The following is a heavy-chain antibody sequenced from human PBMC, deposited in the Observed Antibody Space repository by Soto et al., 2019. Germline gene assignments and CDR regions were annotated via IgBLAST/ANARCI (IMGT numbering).Heavy chain of an antibody. J-gene: IGHJ6*02. D-gene: IGHD3-3*01. Sequence: SETLSLTCTVSGGSISSGDYYWSWIRQPPGKGLEWIGYIYYSGSTYYNPSLKSRVTISVDTSKNQFSLKLSSVTAADTAVYYCARDGRYGVVANERQTMDVWGQGTTVTVSS. CDR2: IYYSGST. CDR1: GGSISSGDYY. CDR3: ARDGRYGVVANERQTMDV. V-gene: IGHV4-30-4*01.